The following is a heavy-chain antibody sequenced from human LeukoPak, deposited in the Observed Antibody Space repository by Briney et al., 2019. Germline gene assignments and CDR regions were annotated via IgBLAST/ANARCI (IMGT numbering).Heavy chain of an antibody. CDR2: ISYDGSNK. CDR1: GFTFSSYA. J-gene: IGHJ4*02. Sequence: PGRSLRLSCAASGFTFSSYAMHWVRQAPGKGLEWVAVISYDGSNKYYADSVKGRFTIYRDNSKNTLYLQMNSLRAEDTAVYYCARDQGSSSYLDYWGKGTLVTVSS. D-gene: IGHD6-13*01. CDR3: ARDQGSSSYLDY. V-gene: IGHV3-30*04.